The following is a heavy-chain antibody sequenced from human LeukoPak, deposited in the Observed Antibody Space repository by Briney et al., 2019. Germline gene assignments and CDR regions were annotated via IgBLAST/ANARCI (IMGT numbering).Heavy chain of an antibody. J-gene: IGHJ6*02. Sequence: GGSLRLSCAASGFTFDDYAMHWVRQAPGKGLEWVSGISWNSGSIGYADSVKGRFTISRDNAKDSLYLQMNSLRAEDTALYYCAKDMGYCSSTSCIDYYYYYGMDVWGQGTTVTVSS. CDR3: AKDMGYCSSTSCIDYYYYYGMDV. CDR1: GFTFDDYA. CDR2: ISWNSGSI. V-gene: IGHV3-9*01. D-gene: IGHD2-2*01.